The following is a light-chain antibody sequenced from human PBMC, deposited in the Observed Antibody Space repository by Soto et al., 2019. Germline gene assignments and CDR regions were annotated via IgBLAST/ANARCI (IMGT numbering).Light chain of an antibody. J-gene: IGKJ1*01. V-gene: IGKV1-39*01. CDR2: GAS. CDR1: QTLRTY. Sequence: DIELTQSPSSLSASVGDRVVITCRASQTLRTYLNWYQQKPGNAPKLLIFGASNLQSGVPLRFSGSGSGAEFSLIITSLQPEDVATYYCQQSDSNPRTFGQGTKVDIK. CDR3: QQSDSNPRT.